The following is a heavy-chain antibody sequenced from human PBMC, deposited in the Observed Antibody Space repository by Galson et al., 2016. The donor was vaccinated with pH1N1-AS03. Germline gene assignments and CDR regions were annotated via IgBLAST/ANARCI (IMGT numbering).Heavy chain of an antibody. CDR3: TRGASDIGDY. CDR1: GFAFGSHW. D-gene: IGHD3-9*01. CDR2: INSDGSFT. V-gene: IGHV3-74*01. J-gene: IGHJ4*02. Sequence: SLRLSCAASGFAFGSHWMHWVRQAPGKGLVWVSRINSDGSFTSYADAVKGLFTFSRDNAKDTLFLHMGRLRNDDTAVYFCTRGASDIGDYWGQGNLVTVSS.